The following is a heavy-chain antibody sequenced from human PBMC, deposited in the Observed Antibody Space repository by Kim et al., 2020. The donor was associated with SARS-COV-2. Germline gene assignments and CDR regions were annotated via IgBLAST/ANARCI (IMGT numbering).Heavy chain of an antibody. CDR2: IIPIFGTA. CDR3: AMRNVRGQRLYYYYYGMDV. V-gene: IGHV1-69*13. J-gene: IGHJ6*02. CDR1: GGTFSSYA. D-gene: IGHD3-16*01. Sequence: SVKVSCKASGGTFSSYAISWVRQAPGQGLEWMGGIIPIFGTANYAQKFQGRVTITADESTSTAYMELSSLRSEDTAVYYCAMRNVRGQRLYYYYYGMDVWGQGTTVTVSS.